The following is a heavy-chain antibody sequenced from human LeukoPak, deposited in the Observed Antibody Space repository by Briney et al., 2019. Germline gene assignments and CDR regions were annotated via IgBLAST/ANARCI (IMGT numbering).Heavy chain of an antibody. V-gene: IGHV3-23*01. Sequence: GGSLRLSCAASGFTFSSYAMSWVRQAPGKGLEWVSGISGSGGSTYYADSVKGRFTISRDSSKNTLDLQMNSLRAEDTAVYYCAKASHYTYYFDYWGQGTLVTVSS. CDR3: AKASHYTYYFDY. J-gene: IGHJ4*02. CDR2: ISGSGGST. D-gene: IGHD3-3*01. CDR1: GFTFSSYA.